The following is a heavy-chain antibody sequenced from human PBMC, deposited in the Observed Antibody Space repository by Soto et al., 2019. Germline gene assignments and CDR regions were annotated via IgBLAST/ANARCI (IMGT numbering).Heavy chain of an antibody. Sequence: ASVKVSCKAAGYTFTDYFIHWVGQAPGQGLDWIGWINPYSGGADLSQKFQGRATMTRDTSISTAYMEVSSLRSDDTAVFYCARLMHYSHSGGSSHSGFDMWGQGTLVTVS. J-gene: IGHJ3*02. CDR1: GYTFTDYF. CDR3: ARLMHYSHSGGSSHSGFDM. D-gene: IGHD2-21*01. CDR2: INPYSGGA. V-gene: IGHV1-2*02.